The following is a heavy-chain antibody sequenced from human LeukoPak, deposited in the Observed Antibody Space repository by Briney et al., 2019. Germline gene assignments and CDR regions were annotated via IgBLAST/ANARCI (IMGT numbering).Heavy chain of an antibody. CDR1: GYTFTSYA. J-gene: IGHJ6*03. D-gene: IGHD1-26*01. Sequence: GASVKVSCKASGYTFTSYAMNWVRQAPGQGLEWMGWINTNTGNPTYAQGFTGRFVFSLDTSVSTAYLQISSLKAEDTAVYYCARAGYSGSYSPSLDYYYYYYMDVWGKGTTVTVSS. CDR2: INTNTGNP. V-gene: IGHV7-4-1*02. CDR3: ARAGYSGSYSPSLDYYYYYYMDV.